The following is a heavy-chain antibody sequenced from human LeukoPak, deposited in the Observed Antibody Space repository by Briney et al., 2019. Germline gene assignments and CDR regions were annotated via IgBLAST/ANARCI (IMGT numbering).Heavy chain of an antibody. CDR3: ARDLQTGCMIAFGGVITPGDY. Sequence: ASVKVSCKASGYTFSGYYIHWVRQAPGQGLEWMGWISAYNGNTNYAQKLQGRVTMTTDTSTSTAYMELSRLRSEATAVYYCARDLQTGCMIAFGGVITPGDYWGQGTLVTVSS. CDR2: ISAYNGNT. D-gene: IGHD3-16*02. V-gene: IGHV1-18*04. J-gene: IGHJ4*02. CDR1: GYTFSGYY.